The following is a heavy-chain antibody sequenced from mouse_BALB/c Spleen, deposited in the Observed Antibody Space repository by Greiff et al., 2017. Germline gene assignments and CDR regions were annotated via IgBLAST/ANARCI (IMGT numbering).Heavy chain of an antibody. V-gene: IGHV5-6-5*01. CDR2: ISSGGST. CDR1: GFTFSSYA. CDR3: ARKGMITTGNWFAY. J-gene: IGHJ3*01. Sequence: EVNVVESGGGLVKPGGSLKLSCAASGFTFSSYAMSWVRQTPEKRLEWVASISSGGSTYYPDSVKGRFTISRDNARNILYLQMSSLRSEDTAMYYCARKGMITTGNWFAYWGQGTLVTVSA. D-gene: IGHD2-4*01.